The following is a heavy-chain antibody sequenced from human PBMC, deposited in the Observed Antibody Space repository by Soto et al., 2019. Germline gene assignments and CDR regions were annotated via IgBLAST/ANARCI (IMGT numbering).Heavy chain of an antibody. V-gene: IGHV5-51*03. CDR1: GYTCAAYC. Sequence: GESLKTCCDGVGYTCAAYCSGLVLQLPEKGLEWRGVINPRDSDVKYSAPFEGQVTISADKSINTAFLQWRSLKASDTAKYYCARSDYPQDVGYHTYDIWGQGTMVTVSS. CDR3: ARSDYPQDVGYHTYDI. J-gene: IGHJ3*02. CDR2: INPRDSDV. D-gene: IGHD2-2*01.